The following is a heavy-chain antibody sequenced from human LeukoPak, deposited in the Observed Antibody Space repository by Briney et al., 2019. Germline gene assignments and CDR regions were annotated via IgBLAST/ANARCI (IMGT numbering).Heavy chain of an antibody. Sequence: GRSLRLSCAASGFTFDDYAMHWVRQAPGKGLEWVAVISYDGSNKYYADSVKGRFTISRDNSKNTLYLQMNSLRAEDTAVYYCAKIDVGATMTGFDYWGQGTLVTVSS. CDR3: AKIDVGATMTGFDY. J-gene: IGHJ4*02. CDR2: ISYDGSNK. CDR1: GFTFDDYA. D-gene: IGHD1-26*01. V-gene: IGHV3-30*18.